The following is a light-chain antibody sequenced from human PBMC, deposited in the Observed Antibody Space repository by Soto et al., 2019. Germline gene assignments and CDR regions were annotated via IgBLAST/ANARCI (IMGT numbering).Light chain of an antibody. CDR1: QRVSSSY. CDR2: GAS. V-gene: IGKV3-20*01. CDR3: QVYGISPWT. Sequence: EIVLTQSPGTLSLSPGERATLYCRASQRVSSSYLAWYQQKPGQAPRLLIYGASSRATGIPDRFSGSGSGTDFTLTISRLQPEDFALYYCQVYGISPWTFGRGTKVDIK. J-gene: IGKJ1*01.